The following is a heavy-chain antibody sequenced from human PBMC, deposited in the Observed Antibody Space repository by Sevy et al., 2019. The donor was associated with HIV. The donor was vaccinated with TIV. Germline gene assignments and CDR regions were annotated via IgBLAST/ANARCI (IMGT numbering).Heavy chain of an antibody. Sequence: ASVKVSCKASGYTFTGYYMHWVRQAPGQGLEWMGWINPNSGGTNYAQKFQGRVTMTRDTSISTAYMERSRLRFDDTAVYYCAGAFGGVIAYYYYYGMDVWGQGTTVTVSS. CDR3: AGAFGGVIAYYYYYGMDV. V-gene: IGHV1-2*02. D-gene: IGHD3-16*02. CDR1: GYTFTGYY. J-gene: IGHJ6*02. CDR2: INPNSGGT.